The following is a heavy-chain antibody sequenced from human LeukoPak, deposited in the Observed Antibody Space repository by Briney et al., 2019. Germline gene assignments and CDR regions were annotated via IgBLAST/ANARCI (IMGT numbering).Heavy chain of an antibody. Sequence: GGSLILSCAASGFTFTSSAMSWVRQAPGKGLEWVSAISGSGGSTYYADSVKGRFTISRDNSKNTLYLQMHSLRAEDTAVYHCAKGTDRGRSGYYYGGAFDIWGQGTMVTVSS. CDR1: GFTFTSSA. J-gene: IGHJ3*02. CDR3: AKGTDRGRSGYYYGGAFDI. V-gene: IGHV3-23*01. D-gene: IGHD3-22*01. CDR2: ISGSGGST.